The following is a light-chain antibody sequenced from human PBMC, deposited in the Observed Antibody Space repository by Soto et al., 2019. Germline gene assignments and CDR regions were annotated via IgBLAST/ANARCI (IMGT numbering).Light chain of an antibody. CDR3: QQRSSWPPTIT. Sequence: NQSPATLAASVGNRVTITCRASQSISSWLAWYQQKPGQAPRLLIYAASSRATGIPDRFSGSGSGTDFTLTVSRLEPEDFAVYYCQQRSSWPPTITFGQGTRLEIK. CDR2: AAS. J-gene: IGKJ5*01. V-gene: IGKV3-11*01. CDR1: QSISSW.